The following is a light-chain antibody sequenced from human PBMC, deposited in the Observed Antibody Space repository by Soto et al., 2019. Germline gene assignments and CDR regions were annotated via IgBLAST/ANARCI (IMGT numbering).Light chain of an antibody. CDR3: QSYDSSSVV. J-gene: IGLJ2*01. Sequence: QSVLTQPPSVSVAPGQRVTISCTGSSSNIGAGYDVHWYQQLPGTAPKLLIYGNSNRPSGVPDRFSGSKSGTSASLAITGLQAEDEADYYCQSYDSSSVVFGGGTKLTVL. CDR1: SSNIGAGYD. CDR2: GNS. V-gene: IGLV1-40*01.